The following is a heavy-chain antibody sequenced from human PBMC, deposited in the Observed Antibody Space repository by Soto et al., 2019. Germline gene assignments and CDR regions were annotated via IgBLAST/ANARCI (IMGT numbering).Heavy chain of an antibody. CDR3: LGSGKPGYYYGMDV. Sequence: GGSLRLSCAASGFTFSSYGMHWVRQAPGKGLEWVAVIWYDGSNKYYADSVKGRFTISRDNSKNTLYLQMNSLRAEDTAVYYCLGSGKPGYYYGMDVWGQGTTVTVSS. CDR1: GFTFSSYG. CDR2: IWYDGSNK. J-gene: IGHJ6*02. D-gene: IGHD3-10*01. V-gene: IGHV3-33*01.